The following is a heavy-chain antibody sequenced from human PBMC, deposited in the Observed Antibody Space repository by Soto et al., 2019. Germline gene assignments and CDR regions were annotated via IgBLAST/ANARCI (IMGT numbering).Heavy chain of an antibody. CDR3: ARDSPPMDV. CDR2: IYYSGST. Sequence: SETLSLTCTVSGGSISSGGYYWSWIRQHPGQGLEWIGYIYYSGSTNYNPSLKSRVTVSVDTSKSQFSLNLRSVTAADTAVYYCARDSPPMDVWGQGTTVTVSS. J-gene: IGHJ6*02. V-gene: IGHV4-61*08. CDR1: GGSISSGGYY.